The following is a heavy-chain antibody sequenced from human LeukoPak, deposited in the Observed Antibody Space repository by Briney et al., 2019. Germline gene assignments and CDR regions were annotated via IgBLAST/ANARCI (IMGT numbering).Heavy chain of an antibody. V-gene: IGHV3-23*01. Sequence: PGGSLRLSCAASGFIFSSYAMSWVRQAPGKGLEWVSAISGSGGSTYYADSVKGRFTISRDNSKNTLYLQMNSLRAEDTAVYYCAKDPLVRGVSYFDYWGQGTLVTVSS. J-gene: IGHJ4*02. CDR1: GFIFSSYA. CDR3: AKDPLVRGVSYFDY. CDR2: ISGSGGST. D-gene: IGHD3-10*01.